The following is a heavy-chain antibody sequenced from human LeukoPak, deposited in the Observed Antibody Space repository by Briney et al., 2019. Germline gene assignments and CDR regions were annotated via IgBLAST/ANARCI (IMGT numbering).Heavy chain of an antibody. CDR2: ISSSSTI. J-gene: IGHJ3*02. V-gene: IGHV3-69-1*01. CDR1: GFTFSDYY. D-gene: IGHD2-8*01. Sequence: PGGSLRLSCAASGFTFSDYYMNWVPQAPGKGLEWVSSISSSSTIYYADSVKGRFTISRDSSKNTLYLQMNSLRAEDTAVYYCARDPGLMDVRGAFDIWGQGTMVTVSS. CDR3: ARDPGLMDVRGAFDI.